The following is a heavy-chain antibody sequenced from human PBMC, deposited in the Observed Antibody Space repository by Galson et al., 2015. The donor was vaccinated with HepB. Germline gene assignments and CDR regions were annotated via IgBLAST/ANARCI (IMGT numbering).Heavy chain of an antibody. CDR3: ARTMWLDVFDI. CDR2: ISNSGSTK. CDR1: GFTFRSYE. V-gene: IGHV3-48*03. D-gene: IGHD5-12*01. J-gene: IGHJ3*02. Sequence: SLRLSCAASGFTFRSYEMNWVRQAPGKGLEWVSYISNSGSTKKYVDSVKGRFTISRDNAQNSLSLQMNSLRAEDTAIYFCARTMWLDVFDIWGPGTMVTVSS.